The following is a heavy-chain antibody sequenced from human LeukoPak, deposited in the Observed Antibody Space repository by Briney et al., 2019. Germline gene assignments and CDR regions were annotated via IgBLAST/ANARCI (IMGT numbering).Heavy chain of an antibody. V-gene: IGHV3-7*03. J-gene: IGHJ4*02. CDR2: ISPDGSTK. CDR3: ATGASGSWDF. CDR1: GFTLSRSW. Sequence: GGSLRLSCAASGFTLSRSWMSWVRQPPGKGLEWVDNISPDGSTKYHMDSVKGRFTISRDSAKDSLYLEMSRLRDDDTAMYYCATGASGSWDFGGQGTLVTVSS. D-gene: IGHD6-13*01.